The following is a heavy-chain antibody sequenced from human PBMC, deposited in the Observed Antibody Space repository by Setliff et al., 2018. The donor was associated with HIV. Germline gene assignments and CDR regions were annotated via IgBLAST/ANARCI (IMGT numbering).Heavy chain of an antibody. D-gene: IGHD3-22*01. V-gene: IGHV4-31*03. J-gene: IGHJ2*01. CDR2: IYYSGST. CDR3: ARLETYYYDSSGSTGWYFDL. CDR1: GGSISSGGYY. Sequence: SETLSLTCTVSGGSISSGGYYWGWIRQHPGKGLEWIGYIYYSGSTYYNPSLKSRVTISVDTSKNQFSLKLSSVTAADTAVYYCARLETYYYDSSGSTGWYFDLWGRGTLVTVSS.